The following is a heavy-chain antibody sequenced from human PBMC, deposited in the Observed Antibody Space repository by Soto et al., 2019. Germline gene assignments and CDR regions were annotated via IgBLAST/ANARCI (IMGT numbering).Heavy chain of an antibody. CDR1: GFTFGDYW. V-gene: IGHV3-7*01. J-gene: IGHJ5*02. Sequence: EVQLVESGGGLVQPGGSLRLCCATSGFTFGDYWMSWVRQAPGKRLEWVANTKQDESEKYYVGSVRGRFTISRDNAKNSLYLQMNSLRAEDTAVSFCVREGDSGFFSWGQGTLVTVSS. CDR3: VREGDSGFFS. D-gene: IGHD6-25*01. CDR2: TKQDESEK.